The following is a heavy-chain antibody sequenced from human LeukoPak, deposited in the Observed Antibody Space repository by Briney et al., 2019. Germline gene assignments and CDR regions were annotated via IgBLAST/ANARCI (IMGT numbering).Heavy chain of an antibody. CDR3: AHYGWGSYYGAFDI. CDR1: GYTFTSYG. V-gene: IGHV1-18*01. J-gene: IGHJ3*02. Sequence: ASVKLSCKASGYTFTSYGISWVRQAPGQGLEWMGWISAYNGNTNYAQKLQGRVTMTTNTSTSTAYMELRSLRSDDTAVYYCAHYGWGSYYGAFDIWGRGTMVTVSS. D-gene: IGHD3-10*01. CDR2: ISAYNGNT.